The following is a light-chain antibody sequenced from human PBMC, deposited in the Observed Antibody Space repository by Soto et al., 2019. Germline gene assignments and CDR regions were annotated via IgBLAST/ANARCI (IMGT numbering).Light chain of an antibody. CDR2: DAF. V-gene: IGKV3-11*01. CDR3: QQRSNWPSIT. CDR1: QSVRNY. Sequence: EIVLTQSPATLSLSPGERATLSCRASQSVRNYLAWYQQKPGQAPRLLIYDAFNRATGIPARFSGSVSGTDFTLTISTLEPEDFAVYYCQQRSNWPSITFGQGTRLEI. J-gene: IGKJ5*01.